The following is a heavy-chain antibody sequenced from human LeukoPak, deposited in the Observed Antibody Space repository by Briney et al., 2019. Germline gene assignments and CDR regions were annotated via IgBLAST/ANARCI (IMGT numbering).Heavy chain of an antibody. CDR1: GGSISSSSYY. D-gene: IGHD3-22*01. CDR2: IYYSGST. Sequence: SETLSLTCTVSGGSISSSSYYWGWIRRPPGKGLEWIGSIYYSGSTYYNPSLKSRATISVDTSKNQFSLKLSSVTAADTAVYYCARGYYDSSGYYGFDYWGQGTLVTVSS. J-gene: IGHJ4*02. CDR3: ARGYYDSSGYYGFDY. V-gene: IGHV4-39*01.